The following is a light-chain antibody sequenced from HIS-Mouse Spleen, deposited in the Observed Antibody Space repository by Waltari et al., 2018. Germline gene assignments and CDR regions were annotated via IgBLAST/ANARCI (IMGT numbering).Light chain of an antibody. J-gene: IGKJ1*01. CDR1: QGISSY. V-gene: IGKV1-8*01. CDR3: QQYHSYPPWT. Sequence: AIRMTQSPSSLSASTGDSVTITCRASQGISSYLAWYQQKPGKAPKLLIYAASTLQSGVPSRFSGSGSGTDFTLTISCLQSEDFATYYCQQYHSYPPWTFGQGTKVEIK. CDR2: AAS.